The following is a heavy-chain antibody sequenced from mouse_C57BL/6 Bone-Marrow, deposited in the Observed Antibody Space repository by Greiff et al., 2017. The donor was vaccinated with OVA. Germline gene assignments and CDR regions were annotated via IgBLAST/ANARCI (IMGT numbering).Heavy chain of an antibody. CDR3: AREGDYYYGYAMDY. CDR2: IDPNSGGT. CDR1: GYTFTSYW. D-gene: IGHD1-1*01. J-gene: IGHJ4*01. V-gene: IGHV1-72*01. Sequence: QVQLKQPGAELVKPGASVKLSCKASGYTFTSYWMHWVKQRPGRGLEWIGRIDPNSGGTKYNEKFKSKATLTVDKPSSTAYMQLSSLTSEDSAVDDCAREGDYYYGYAMDYWGQGTSVTVSS.